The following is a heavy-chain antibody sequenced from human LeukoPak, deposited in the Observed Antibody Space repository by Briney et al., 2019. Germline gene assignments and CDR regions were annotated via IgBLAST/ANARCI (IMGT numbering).Heavy chain of an antibody. CDR1: GFTFSSYE. V-gene: IGHV3-48*03. CDR2: ISSSGSTI. Sequence: GGSLRLSCAASGFTFSSYEMNWVRQAPGKGLEWVSYISSSGSTIYYADSVKGRFTISRDNAKNSLYLQMNSLRAKDTAVYYCARDGGLRYYFDYWGQGTLVTVSS. CDR3: ARDGGLRYYFDY. J-gene: IGHJ4*02. D-gene: IGHD5-12*01.